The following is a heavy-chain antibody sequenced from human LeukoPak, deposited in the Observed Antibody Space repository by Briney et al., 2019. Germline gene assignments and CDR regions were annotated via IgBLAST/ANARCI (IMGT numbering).Heavy chain of an antibody. CDR1: GGSISGYY. D-gene: IGHD4-23*01. J-gene: IGHJ3*02. V-gene: IGHV4-4*07. CDR3: ARGPQDYGGSSYYIDAFDI. Sequence: PSETLSLTCTASGGSISGYYCSCLRQPAREGLEWIGRIYTSGSNNYNPSLKSRVTMSVDTSKNQFSLKLSSVTVADTAVYYCARGPQDYGGSSYYIDAFDIWGQGTMVTVSS. CDR2: IYTSGSN.